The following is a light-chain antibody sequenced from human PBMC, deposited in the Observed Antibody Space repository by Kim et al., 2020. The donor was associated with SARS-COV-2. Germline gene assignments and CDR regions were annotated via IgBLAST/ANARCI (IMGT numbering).Light chain of an antibody. Sequence: EIVLTQSPDFQSVTPMEKVIITCRASQSVGSSLHWYQQKPDQSPKLLITFASQSTSGVPSRFSGGGSGSYFTLTISGLEPEDAAAYFCHQSSTLPFTFGQGTKLEI. CDR2: FAS. CDR3: HQSSTLPFT. V-gene: IGKV6D-21*02. CDR1: QSVGSS. J-gene: IGKJ2*01.